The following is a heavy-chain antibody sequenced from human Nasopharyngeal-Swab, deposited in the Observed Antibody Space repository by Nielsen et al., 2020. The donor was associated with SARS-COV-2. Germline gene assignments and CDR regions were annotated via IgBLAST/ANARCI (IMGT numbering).Heavy chain of an antibody. Sequence: SVKVSCKASGGTFSSYAISWVRQAPGQGLEWMRGIIPIFGTANYAQKFQGRVTITADESTSTAYMELSSLRSEDTAVYYCARDRYYDILTGESYYYYGMDVWGQGTTVTVSS. V-gene: IGHV1-69*13. CDR2: IIPIFGTA. D-gene: IGHD3-9*01. CDR3: ARDRYYDILTGESYYYYGMDV. J-gene: IGHJ6*02. CDR1: GGTFSSYA.